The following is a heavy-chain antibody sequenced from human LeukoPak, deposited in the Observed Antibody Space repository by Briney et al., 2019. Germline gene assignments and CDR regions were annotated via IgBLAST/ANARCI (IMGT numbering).Heavy chain of an antibody. CDR2: IVPSGGST. V-gene: IGHV3-23*01. CDR3: ARDTEVETVRGVTNFDY. J-gene: IGHJ4*02. Sequence: GGSLRLSCAASGFTFSRYAMSWVRQAPGKGLEWVSAIVPSGGSTYYADSVKGRFTISRDNSKNTLYLQMNSLRAEDTAVYYCARDTEVETVRGVTNFDYWGQGTLVTVSS. D-gene: IGHD3-10*01. CDR1: GFTFSRYA.